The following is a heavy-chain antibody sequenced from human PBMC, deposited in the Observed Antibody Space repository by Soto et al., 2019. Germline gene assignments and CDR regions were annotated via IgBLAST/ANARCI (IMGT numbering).Heavy chain of an antibody. V-gene: IGHV4-59*01. CDR2: IYYSGST. Sequence: SETLSLTCTVSGGSISSYYWSWIRQPPGKGLEWIGYIYYSGSTNYNPSLKSRVTISVDTSKNQFSLKLSSVTAADTAVYYCARARRGGFPARARFDYWGQGTLVTVSS. J-gene: IGHJ4*02. CDR1: GGSISSYY. D-gene: IGHD3-16*01. CDR3: ARARRGGFPARARFDY.